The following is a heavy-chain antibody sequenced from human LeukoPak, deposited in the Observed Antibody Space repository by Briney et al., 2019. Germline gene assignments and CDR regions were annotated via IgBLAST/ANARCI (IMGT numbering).Heavy chain of an antibody. D-gene: IGHD3-3*01. CDR1: GGTFSSYA. CDR3: ASVYGFSGWYYYYYMDV. CDR2: IIPIFGTA. J-gene: IGHJ6*03. V-gene: IGHV1-69*05. Sequence: SVKVSCKASGGTFSSYAISWVRQAPGQGLEWMGGIIPIFGTANYAQKFQGRVTITTDESTSTAYMELSSLRSEDTAVYYCASVYGFSGWYYYYYMDVWGKGTTVTVSS.